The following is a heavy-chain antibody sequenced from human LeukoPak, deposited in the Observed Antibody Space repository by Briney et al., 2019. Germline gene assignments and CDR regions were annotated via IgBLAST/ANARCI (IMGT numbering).Heavy chain of an antibody. D-gene: IGHD6-13*01. CDR1: GFTFSSYE. J-gene: IGHJ4*02. CDR3: AKCAGAYSSSWYMCRGGNFDY. CDR2: ISSSGSTI. V-gene: IGHV3-48*03. Sequence: PGGSLRLSCAASGFTFSSYEMNWVRQAPGKGLEWVSYISSSGSTIYYADSVKGRFTISRDNSKNTLYLQMNSLRAEDTAVYYCAKCAGAYSSSWYMCRGGNFDYWGQGTLVTVSS.